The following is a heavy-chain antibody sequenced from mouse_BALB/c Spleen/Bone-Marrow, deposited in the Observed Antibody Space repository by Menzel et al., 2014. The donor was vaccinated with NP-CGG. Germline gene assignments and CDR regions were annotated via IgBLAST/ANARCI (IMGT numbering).Heavy chain of an antibody. CDR1: GFNIKDTY. V-gene: IGHV14-3*02. D-gene: IGHD4-1*01. CDR2: IDPANDNT. J-gene: IGHJ2*01. CDR3: APLTGTFDX. Sequence: VQLQQPGAELVKPGASVKLSCTASGFNIKDTYMHWVKQRPEQGLEWIGRIDPANDNTQYDPKFQDKATITEDTSSNTAYLQLXXLTXXDXXVXXXAPLTGTFDXXGXGTTLTVSS.